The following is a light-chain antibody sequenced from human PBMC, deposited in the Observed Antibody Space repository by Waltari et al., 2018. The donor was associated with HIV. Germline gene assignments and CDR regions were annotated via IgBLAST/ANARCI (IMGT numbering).Light chain of an antibody. J-gene: IGLJ2*01. Sequence: QSALTQPASVSGSPGQSITISCTGPSSDVGGYNYVSWYQQHPGKAPKLMIYEVSNRPSGVSNRFSGSKSGNTASLTISGLQAEDEADYYCSSYTRSSTHVVFGGGTKLTVL. CDR1: SSDVGGYNY. V-gene: IGLV2-14*01. CDR3: SSYTRSSTHVV. CDR2: EVS.